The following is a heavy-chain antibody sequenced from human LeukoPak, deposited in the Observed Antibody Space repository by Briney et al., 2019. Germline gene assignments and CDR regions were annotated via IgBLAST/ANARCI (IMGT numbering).Heavy chain of an antibody. J-gene: IGHJ5*02. CDR1: GDSISHYY. CDR3: ARDTGVGCFDP. CDR2: IYTNVGT. Sequence: WETLSLTCTVPGDSISHYYWSWIRQPAGKGLEWIGRIYTNVGTRYHPSLKSRVIVSVDTSKNQFSLKLNSVTAADTAVYYCARDTGVGCFDPWGQGTLVTVSA. V-gene: IGHV4-4*07. D-gene: IGHD7-27*01.